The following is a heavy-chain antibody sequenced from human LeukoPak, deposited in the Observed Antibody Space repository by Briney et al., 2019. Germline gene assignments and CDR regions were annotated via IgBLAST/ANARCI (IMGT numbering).Heavy chain of an antibody. CDR2: ISGSGGST. J-gene: IGHJ4*02. V-gene: IGHV3-23*01. CDR1: GFTFSSYA. Sequence: GGSLRLSCAASGFTFSSYAMSWVRQAPGKGLEWVSAISGSGGSTYYADSVKGRFTISRDNSKNTLYLQMNSLRAEDTAVYYCAKAIRTEYYYDSSGYYDYWGQGTLVTVSS. CDR3: AKAIRTEYYYDSSGYYDY. D-gene: IGHD3-22*01.